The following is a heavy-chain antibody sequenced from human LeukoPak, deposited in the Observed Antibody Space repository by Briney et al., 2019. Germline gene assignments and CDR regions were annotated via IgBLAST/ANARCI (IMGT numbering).Heavy chain of an antibody. V-gene: IGHV3-23*01. CDR3: AKGLTGAHTPYYFDY. CDR2: ISGSGGST. CDR1: GFTFSSYA. Sequence: GGSLRLSCAASGFTFSSYAMSWVRQAPGKGLEWVSAISGSGGSTYYADSVKGRFTISRDNSKNTLYLQMNSLRAEDTAVYYCAKGLTGAHTPYYFDYWGQGTLVTVSS. J-gene: IGHJ4*02. D-gene: IGHD7-27*01.